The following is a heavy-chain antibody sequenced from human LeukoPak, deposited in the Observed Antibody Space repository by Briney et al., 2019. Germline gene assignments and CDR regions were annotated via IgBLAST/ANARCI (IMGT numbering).Heavy chain of an antibody. CDR1: GYSFTSYW. CDR2: IYPGDSDT. Sequence: GESLKISCKGSGYSFTSYWIGWVRQMPGKGLEWMGIIYPGDSDTRYSPSFQGQVTISADKSISTAYLQRSSLKASDTAMYYCARVGYCSGGSCSVGAFDIWGQGTMVTVSS. J-gene: IGHJ3*02. CDR3: ARVGYCSGGSCSVGAFDI. D-gene: IGHD2-15*01. V-gene: IGHV5-51*01.